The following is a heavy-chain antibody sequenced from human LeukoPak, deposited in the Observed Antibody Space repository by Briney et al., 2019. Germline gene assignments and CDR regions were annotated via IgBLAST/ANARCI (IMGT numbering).Heavy chain of an antibody. CDR3: AREPLRDPYYFDY. Sequence: PGGSLRLSCAASGFTFSSYSMNWVRQAPGKGLEWVSSISSSSSYIYYADSVKGRFTISRDNAKNSLYLQMDSLRAEDTAVYYCAREPLRDPYYFDYWGQGTLVTVSS. CDR1: GFTFSSYS. J-gene: IGHJ4*02. V-gene: IGHV3-21*01. CDR2: ISSSSSYI.